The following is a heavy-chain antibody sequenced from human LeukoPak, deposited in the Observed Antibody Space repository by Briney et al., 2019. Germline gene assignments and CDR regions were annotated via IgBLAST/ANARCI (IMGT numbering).Heavy chain of an antibody. CDR1: GGSFSDYY. CDR3: ARGRQDVNMILVVMAGVSYYLDV. J-gene: IGHJ6*03. D-gene: IGHD3-22*01. CDR2: MSPSGSS. Sequence: SETLSLTCAVYGGSFSDYYWTWIRQTPGKGLEWIGEMSPSGSSNYNPSLKSRVTISVDTSKNQFSLKLRSVTAADTAVYYCARGRQDVNMILVVMAGVSYYLDVWSKGTTVTFS. V-gene: IGHV4-34*01.